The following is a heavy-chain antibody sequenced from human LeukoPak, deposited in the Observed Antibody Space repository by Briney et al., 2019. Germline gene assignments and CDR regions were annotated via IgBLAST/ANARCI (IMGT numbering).Heavy chain of an antibody. J-gene: IGHJ4*02. D-gene: IGHD1-26*01. V-gene: IGHV1-18*01. CDR3: ARGLGATTFADFDY. Sequence: AATVKVSCKASGYTFTTSGISWVRQAPGQGLEWMGWISPYNGNTNYAQKVQGRVTMTTDTSTSTAHMELRTLRSDDTAVYYCARGLGATTFADFDYWGQGTLVTVSS. CDR1: GYTFTTSG. CDR2: ISPYNGNT.